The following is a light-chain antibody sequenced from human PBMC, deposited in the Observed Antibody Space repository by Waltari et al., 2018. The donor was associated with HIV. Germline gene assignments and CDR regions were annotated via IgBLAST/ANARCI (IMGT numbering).Light chain of an antibody. J-gene: IGLJ3*02. V-gene: IGLV2-14*03. Sequence: QSALTQPASVSGSPGQSINISCTGSSSDVGGYNFVSWYQQHPGKAPRVLIDDVTTRRSGVSDRFSGYRSGDTASLTISGLQPEDEADYYCESYTSTSVWVFGGGTRLTVL. CDR3: ESYTSTSVWV. CDR1: SSDVGGYNF. CDR2: DVT.